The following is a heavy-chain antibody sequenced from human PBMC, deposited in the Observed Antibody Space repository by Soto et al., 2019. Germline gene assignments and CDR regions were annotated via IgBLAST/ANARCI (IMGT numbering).Heavy chain of an antibody. Sequence: SETLSLTCAVSGGSISSVCYCSNLVRPLTGKGLEWIGYTCHSGSTYYTTSLKSRVTISTDRSKHQLSLKLVSVTATETAVYDCARGPDYGGQEILFTVSS. CDR3: ARGPDY. J-gene: IGHJ4*02. CDR1: GGSISSVCYC. CDR2: TCHSGST. V-gene: IGHV4-30-2*01.